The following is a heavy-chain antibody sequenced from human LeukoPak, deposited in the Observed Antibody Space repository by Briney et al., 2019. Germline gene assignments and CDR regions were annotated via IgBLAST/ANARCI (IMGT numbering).Heavy chain of an antibody. CDR2: IYSGGST. J-gene: IGHJ4*02. D-gene: IGHD5-12*01. V-gene: IGHV3-53*01. Sequence: GGSLRLSCAVSGYPLSSYAMSWVRQAPGKGLEWVSVIYSGGSTYYADSVKGRFTISRDNSKNTLYLQMNSLRAEDTAVYYCAWGYMEFFDYWGQGTLVTVSS. CDR1: GYPLSSYA. CDR3: AWGYMEFFDY.